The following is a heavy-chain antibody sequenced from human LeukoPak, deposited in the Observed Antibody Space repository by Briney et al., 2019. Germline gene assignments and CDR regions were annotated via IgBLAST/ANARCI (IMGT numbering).Heavy chain of an antibody. CDR2: INHSGST. J-gene: IGHJ4*02. CDR1: GGSFSGYY. V-gene: IGHV4-34*01. CDR3: ARGRYYFDY. Sequence: SETLSLTCAVYGGSFSGYYWSWIRQPPGKGLEWIGEINHSGSTNYNPSLKSRVTISVNTSKNQFSLKLSSVTAADTAVYYCARGRYYFDYWGQGTLVTVSS.